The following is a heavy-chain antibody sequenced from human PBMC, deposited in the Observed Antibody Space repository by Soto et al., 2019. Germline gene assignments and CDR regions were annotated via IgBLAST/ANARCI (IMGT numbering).Heavy chain of an antibody. CDR3: ARLTSTMYGMDV. Sequence: EVQLVESGGGLVQPGGSLRLSCAASGFTFSSYSMNWVRQAPGKGLEWVSYISGSSVSIYSADSVRGRFTVSRDNAKNSLYLQMNSLRDEDTAVYYCARLTSTMYGMDVWGQGTTVTVSS. V-gene: IGHV3-48*02. J-gene: IGHJ6*02. CDR2: ISGSSVSI. CDR1: GFTFSSYS.